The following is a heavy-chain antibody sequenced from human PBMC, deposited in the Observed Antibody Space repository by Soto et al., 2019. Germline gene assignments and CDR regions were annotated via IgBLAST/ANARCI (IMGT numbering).Heavy chain of an antibody. CDR3: ITISRSSPWGC. J-gene: IGHJ4*02. D-gene: IGHD1-26*01. CDR1: VHTFSNAW. Sequence: EVQLVESGGDLVEPGGSLRLSCVTSVHTFSNAWMSWVRQAPGKGLEWVVRIKSKTDGGTTDYAAPVKGRFTISRDDSKGTLYLQMSSLETDDTAVYYCITISRSSPWGCWGQGTMVTVSS. CDR2: IKSKTDGGTT. V-gene: IGHV3-15*01.